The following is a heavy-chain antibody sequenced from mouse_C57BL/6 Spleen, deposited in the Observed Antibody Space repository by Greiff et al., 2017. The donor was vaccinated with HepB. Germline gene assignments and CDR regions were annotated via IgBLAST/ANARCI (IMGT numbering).Heavy chain of an antibody. J-gene: IGHJ4*01. CDR1: GYSFTDYN. Sequence: EVKLVESGPELVKPGASVKISCKASGYSFTDYNMNWVKQSNGKSLEWIGVINPNYGTTSYNQKFKGKATLTVDQSSSTAYMQLNSLTSEDSAVYYCARNLYDYDDGGMDYWGQGTSVTVSS. CDR2: INPNYGTT. V-gene: IGHV1-39*01. CDR3: ARNLYDYDDGGMDY. D-gene: IGHD2-4*01.